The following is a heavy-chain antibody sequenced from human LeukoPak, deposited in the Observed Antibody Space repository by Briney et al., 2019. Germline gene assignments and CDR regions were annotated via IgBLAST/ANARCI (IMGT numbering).Heavy chain of an antibody. Sequence: SETLSLTCTVSGLSIRSSFYWGWVRQPPGKGLEWIGNIYHSGTTYYNPSLMSRVTISVDTSKNQFSLKLSSVTAADTAVYYCARVNTQGVPSPWGQGILVTVSS. J-gene: IGHJ5*02. CDR1: GLSIRSSFY. CDR2: IYHSGTT. D-gene: IGHD2-15*01. V-gene: IGHV4-38-2*02. CDR3: ARVNTQGVPSP.